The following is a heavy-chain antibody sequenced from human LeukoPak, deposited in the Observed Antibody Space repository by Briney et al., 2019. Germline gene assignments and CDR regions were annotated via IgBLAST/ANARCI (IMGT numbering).Heavy chain of an antibody. Sequence: PGGSLRLSCAASGFSFTNYGMHWVRQAPGKGLEWVAVVWSDGNHKYYADSVNGRFTISRDNSKNTLYLQMNSLRAEDTAVYYCARDRSSYGLGYSDYWGQGTLVTVSS. CDR3: ARDRSSYGLGYSDY. CDR2: VWSDGNHK. V-gene: IGHV3-33*01. J-gene: IGHJ4*02. CDR1: GFSFTNYG. D-gene: IGHD5-18*01.